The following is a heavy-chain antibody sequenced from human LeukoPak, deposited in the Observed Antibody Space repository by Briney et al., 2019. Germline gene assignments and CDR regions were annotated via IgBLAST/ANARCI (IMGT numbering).Heavy chain of an antibody. V-gene: IGHV1-69*04. CDR3: ASTLYSYDNTGYYFGMDV. D-gene: IGHD3-10*01. J-gene: IGHJ6*02. Sequence: SVKVSCKASGGTFTSHAFSWVRQAPGQGLEWMGRVIPLFAKANYAQKFQGRVTITADKSTSTVYMELSSLRSDDTAVYYCASTLYSYDNTGYYFGMDVWGQGTTVTVSS. CDR2: VIPLFAKA. CDR1: GGTFTSHA.